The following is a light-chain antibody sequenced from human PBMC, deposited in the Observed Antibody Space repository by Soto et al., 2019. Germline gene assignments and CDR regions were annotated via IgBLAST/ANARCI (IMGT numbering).Light chain of an antibody. V-gene: IGKV1-5*01. CDR3: QQYSSYWT. CDR2: DAS. Sequence: DIQMTQSPSTLSASVGDRVTITCRASQSMSRWLAWYQQKLGKAPNLLIYDASTLERGVPSRFSGSGSGTEFTLTINSLQPDDFATYYCQQYSSYWTFGQGTKLEIK. J-gene: IGKJ2*01. CDR1: QSMSRW.